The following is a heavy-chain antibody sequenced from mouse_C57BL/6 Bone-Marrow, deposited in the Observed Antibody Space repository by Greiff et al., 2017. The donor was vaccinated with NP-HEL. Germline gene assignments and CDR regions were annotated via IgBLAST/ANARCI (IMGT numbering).Heavy chain of an antibody. D-gene: IGHD1-1*01. CDR1: GFTFSSYG. CDR2: ISSGGSYT. Sequence: EVKVVESGGDLVKPGGSLKLSCAASGFTFSSYGMSWVRQTPDKRLEWVATISSGGSYTYYPDSVKGRFTISRDNAKNTLYLQMSSLKSEDTAMYYCGRPYYGSASYYFGCWGQGTTLTVAS. J-gene: IGHJ2*01. V-gene: IGHV5-6*01. CDR3: GRPYYGSASYYFGC.